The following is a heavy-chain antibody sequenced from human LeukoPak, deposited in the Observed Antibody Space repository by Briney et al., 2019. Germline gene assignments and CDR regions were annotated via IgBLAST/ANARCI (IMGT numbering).Heavy chain of an antibody. CDR2: INSGSLSI. CDR1: GFTFSSYT. Sequence: GGSLRLSCAASGFTFSSYTMNWARQAPGGGLEGVSSINSGSLSIYYADSVKGRFTISRDNDKNSLSLQMTSLRAEDTAVYFCVRDRYDSSGYLDYWGQGTLVTVSS. V-gene: IGHV3-21*01. D-gene: IGHD3-22*01. CDR3: VRDRYDSSGYLDY. J-gene: IGHJ4*02.